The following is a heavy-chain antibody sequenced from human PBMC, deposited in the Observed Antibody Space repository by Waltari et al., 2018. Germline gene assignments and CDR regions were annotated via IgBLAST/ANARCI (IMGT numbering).Heavy chain of an antibody. J-gene: IGHJ4*02. CDR3: ARDGPEYGCSSTSCYYGVGGY. CDR1: GYTFTGYY. D-gene: IGHD2-2*01. V-gene: IGHV1-2*06. Sequence: QVQLVQSGAEVKKPGASVKVSCKASGYTFTGYYMHWVRQAPGQGLEWMGRINPNSGGTNYAQKFQGRVTMTRDTSISTAYMELSRLRADDTAVYYCARDGPEYGCSSTSCYYGVGGYWGQGTLVTVSS. CDR2: INPNSGGT.